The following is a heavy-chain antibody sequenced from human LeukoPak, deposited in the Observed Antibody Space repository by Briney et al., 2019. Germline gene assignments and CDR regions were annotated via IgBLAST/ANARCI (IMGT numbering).Heavy chain of an antibody. D-gene: IGHD6-25*01. V-gene: IGHV3-11*04. J-gene: IGHJ4*02. CDR2: ITNTGRST. Sequence: PGGSLRLSCEASGFSLSSYFISWIRQAPGKGLEWISYITNTGRSTNYADAVKGRFTISRDSGKQSVYLEMTDLRAEDTAVYYCAREASGNYHVFDSWGQGTLVIVSS. CDR1: GFSLSSYF. CDR3: AREASGNYHVFDS.